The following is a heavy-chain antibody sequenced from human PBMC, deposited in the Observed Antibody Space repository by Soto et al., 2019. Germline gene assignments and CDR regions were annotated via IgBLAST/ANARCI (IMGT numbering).Heavy chain of an antibody. V-gene: IGHV1-69*13. CDR3: ADSPYGADFWSGHGRSAYYYYGMDV. D-gene: IGHD3-3*01. J-gene: IGHJ6*02. Sequence: SVKVSCKASGYTFTSYGISWVRQAPGQGLEWMGGIIPIFGTANYAQKFQGRVTITADESTSTAYMELSSLRSEDTAVYYCADSPYGADFWSGHGRSAYYYYGMDVWGQGTTVTVSS. CDR1: GYTFTSYG. CDR2: IIPIFGTA.